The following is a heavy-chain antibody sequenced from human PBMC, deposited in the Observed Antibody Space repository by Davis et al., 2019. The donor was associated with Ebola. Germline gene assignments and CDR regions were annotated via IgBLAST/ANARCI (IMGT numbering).Heavy chain of an antibody. CDR3: ARSWEWELRGVFDY. J-gene: IGHJ4*02. CDR2: IIPIFGTA. D-gene: IGHD1-26*01. CDR1: GGTFSSYA. Sequence: SVKVSCKASGGTFSSYAISWVRQAPGQGLEWMGGIIPIFGTANYAQKFQGRVTMTRNTSISTAYMELSSLRSEDTAVYYCARSWEWELRGVFDYWGQGTLVTVSS. V-gene: IGHV1-69*05.